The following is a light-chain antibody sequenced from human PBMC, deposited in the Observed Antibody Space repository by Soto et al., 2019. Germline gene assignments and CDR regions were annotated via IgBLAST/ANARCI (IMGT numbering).Light chain of an antibody. CDR2: QVI. Sequence: QSVLTQPASVSGSPGQSITISCIGTSSDIGGYNYVSCYQQHPDKATKLMIYQVINRPSVASDRFSVSKSGNTAFLTISGIQAEDEADYYCSSYTGSGSLWVFGGGTKVTVL. J-gene: IGLJ3*02. V-gene: IGLV2-14*03. CDR1: SSDIGGYNY. CDR3: SSYTGSGSLWV.